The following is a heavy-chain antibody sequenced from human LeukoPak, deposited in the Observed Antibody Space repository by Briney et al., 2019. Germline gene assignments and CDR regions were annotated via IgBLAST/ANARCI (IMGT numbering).Heavy chain of an antibody. CDR2: ISGSGGST. J-gene: IGHJ4*02. D-gene: IGHD4-17*01. CDR3: AKDDYGDYSFYY. CDR1: GFTFSSYA. V-gene: IGHV3-23*01. Sequence: GGSLRLSCAASGFTFSSYAMSWVRQAPGKGLEWVSAISGSGGSTYYADSVKGRFTISRDNSKNTLHLQMNSLRAEDTAVYYCAKDDYGDYSFYYWGQGTLVTVSS.